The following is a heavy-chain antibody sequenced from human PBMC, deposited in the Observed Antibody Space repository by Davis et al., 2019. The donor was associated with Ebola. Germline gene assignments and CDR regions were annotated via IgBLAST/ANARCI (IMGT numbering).Heavy chain of an antibody. CDR3: AKFREQLVRFYYYYGMDV. CDR2: IRYDGSNK. Sequence: SLSLSCPASAFTSSSYGMHCVRQAPGKGLEWVAFIRYDGSNKYYADSVKGRLTISRANSKNTLYLQMNSLRAEDTAVYYCAKFREQLVRFYYYYGMDVWGQGTTVTVSS. CDR1: AFTSSSYG. V-gene: IGHV3-30*02. D-gene: IGHD6-13*01. J-gene: IGHJ6*02.